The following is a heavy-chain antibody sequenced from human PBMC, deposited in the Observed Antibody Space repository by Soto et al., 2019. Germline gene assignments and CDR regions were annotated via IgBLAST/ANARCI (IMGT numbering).Heavy chain of an antibody. CDR3: ARDGGVYDYSPFDY. Sequence: QVQLVQSGAEVKKPGSSVKVSCKASGGTFSRYAISWVRQAPGQGLEWMGGIIPIFGTANYAPKFQGRVTITADEATSTAYMELSSLRSEDTAVYYCARDGGVYDYSPFDYWGQGTLVTVAS. CDR2: IIPIFGTA. V-gene: IGHV1-69*12. J-gene: IGHJ4*02. CDR1: GGTFSRYA. D-gene: IGHD4-4*01.